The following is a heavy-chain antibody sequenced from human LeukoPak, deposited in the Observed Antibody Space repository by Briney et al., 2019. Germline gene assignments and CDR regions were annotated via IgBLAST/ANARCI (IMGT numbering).Heavy chain of an antibody. CDR2: IYSGGST. Sequence: PGGSLRLSCAASGFTVSSNYMSWVRQAPGKGLEWVSVIYSGGSTYYADSVKGRFTISRDNSKNTLYLQMNSLRAEDTAVYYCASLYSSSPWDAFDIWGQGTMVTVSS. D-gene: IGHD6-13*01. CDR1: GFTVSSNY. J-gene: IGHJ3*02. V-gene: IGHV3-66*01. CDR3: ASLYSSSPWDAFDI.